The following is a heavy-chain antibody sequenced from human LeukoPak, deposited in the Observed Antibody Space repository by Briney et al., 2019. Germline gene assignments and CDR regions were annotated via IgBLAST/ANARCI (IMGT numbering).Heavy chain of an antibody. V-gene: IGHV4-59*08. CDR1: GGSISSYY. CDR3: ARHVTVHYSSFDY. D-gene: IGHD2-15*01. CDR2: IYYSGST. Sequence: SETLSLTCTVSGGSISSYYWSWIRQPPGKGLEWIGYIYYSGSTNYNPSLKSRVTMPVDTSKNQFSLNLTSVTAADTAVYYCARHVTVHYSSFDYRGQGTLVTVSS. J-gene: IGHJ4*02.